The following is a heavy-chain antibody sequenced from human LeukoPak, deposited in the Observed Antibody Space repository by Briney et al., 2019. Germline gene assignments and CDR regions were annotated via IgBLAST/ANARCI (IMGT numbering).Heavy chain of an antibody. CDR3: ARRGGYDSLYYYYYYMDV. CDR2: IYHSGST. J-gene: IGHJ6*03. CDR1: GYSISSGYY. D-gene: IGHD5-12*01. Sequence: SETLSLTCTVSGYSISSGYYWGWIRQPPGKGLEWIGSIYHSGSTYYNPSLKSRVTISVDTSKNQFSLKLSSVTAADTAVYYCARRGGYDSLYYYYYYMDVWGKGTTVTVSS. V-gene: IGHV4-38-2*02.